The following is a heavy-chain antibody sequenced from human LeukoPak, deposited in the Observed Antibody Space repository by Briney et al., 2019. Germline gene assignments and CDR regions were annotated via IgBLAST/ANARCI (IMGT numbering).Heavy chain of an antibody. V-gene: IGHV3-30*04. CDR3: ARAGGVVVVPEQGYYGMDV. Sequence: GGSLRLSCAASGFTFSSYAMHWVRQAPGKGLEWVAVTSYDGSNKYYADSVKGRFTISRDNSKNTLYLQMNSLRAEDTAVYYCARAGGVVVVPEQGYYGMDVWGQGTTVTVSS. CDR2: TSYDGSNK. D-gene: IGHD2-2*01. J-gene: IGHJ6*02. CDR1: GFTFSSYA.